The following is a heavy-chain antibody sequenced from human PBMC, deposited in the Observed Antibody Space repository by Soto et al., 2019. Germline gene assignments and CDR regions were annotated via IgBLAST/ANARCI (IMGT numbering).Heavy chain of an antibody. V-gene: IGHV4-59*01. CDR2: ISYSGSI. J-gene: IGHJ4*02. CDR3: ARGYGTFDY. Sequence: SETLSLTCTVSGGSTSSYYWNWIRQPPGKGLEWIGYISYSGSINYNPSLKSRVTISVDTSKNQFSLKLSSVTAADTALYYCARGYGTFDYWGQRTLVTVSS. D-gene: IGHD3-16*01. CDR1: GGSTSSYY.